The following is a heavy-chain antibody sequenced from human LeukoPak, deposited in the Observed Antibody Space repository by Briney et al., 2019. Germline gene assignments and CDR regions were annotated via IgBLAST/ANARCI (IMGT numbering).Heavy chain of an antibody. J-gene: IGHJ5*02. CDR3: ARGVLLWFGELVLSDWFDP. Sequence: ASVKVSCMASGYTFTSYGISWVRQAPGQGLEWMGWISAYNGNTNYAQKLQGRVTMTTDTSTSTAYMELRSLRSDDTAVYYCARGVLLWFGELVLSDWFDPWGQGTLVTVSS. D-gene: IGHD3-10*01. CDR1: GYTFTSYG. CDR2: ISAYNGNT. V-gene: IGHV1-18*01.